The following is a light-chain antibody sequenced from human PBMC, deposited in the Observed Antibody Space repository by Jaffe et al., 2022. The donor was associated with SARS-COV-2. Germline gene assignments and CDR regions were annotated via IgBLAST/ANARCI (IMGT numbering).Light chain of an antibody. CDR1: QSVSSN. CDR3: QQNNNWPWT. Sequence: EIVMTQSPATLSVSPGERATLSCRASQSVSSNLAWYQQKPGQAPRLLIYGASTRATGIPARFSGGGSGTDFTLTISSLQSEDFAVYYCQQNNNWPWTFGQGTKVEI. J-gene: IGKJ1*01. CDR2: GAS. V-gene: IGKV3-15*01.